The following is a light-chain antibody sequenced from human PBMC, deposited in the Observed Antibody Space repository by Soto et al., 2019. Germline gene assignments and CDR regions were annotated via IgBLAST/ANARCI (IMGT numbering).Light chain of an antibody. CDR2: GTS. Sequence: EIVLTQSPGTLSLSPGQGATLSCRASQSLSSIYLAWYQQKPGQAPRLLIYGTSSRATGISDRFRGSGSGTDFTLTISRLEPEDFAVYYCQQYGSSPITFGQGTRLEIK. CDR3: QQYGSSPIT. J-gene: IGKJ5*01. V-gene: IGKV3-20*01. CDR1: QSLSSIY.